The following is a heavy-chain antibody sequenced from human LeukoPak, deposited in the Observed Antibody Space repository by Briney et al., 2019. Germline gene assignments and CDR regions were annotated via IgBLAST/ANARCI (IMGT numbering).Heavy chain of an antibody. J-gene: IGHJ4*02. CDR2: ISYDGSNK. D-gene: IGHD6-19*01. Sequence: GGSLRLSCVASGFTFSSYGMHWVRQAPGKGLEWVAVISYDGSNKYYADSVKGRFTISRDNSKNTLYLQMNSLRAEDTAVYYCAKDLEQWLVQYYFGYWGQGTLVTVSS. V-gene: IGHV3-30*18. CDR3: AKDLEQWLVQYYFGY. CDR1: GFTFSSYG.